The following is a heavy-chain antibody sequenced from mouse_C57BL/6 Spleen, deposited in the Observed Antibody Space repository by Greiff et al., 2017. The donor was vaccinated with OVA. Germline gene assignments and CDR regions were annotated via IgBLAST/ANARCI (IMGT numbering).Heavy chain of an antibody. Sequence: VQLQQSGPELVKPGASVKMSCKASGYTFTDYNMHWVKQSHGKSLEWIGYINPNNGGTSYNQKFKGKATLTVNKSSSTAYMELRSLTSEDSAVYYGARFDWDGHYYFDYWGQGTTLTVSS. CDR2: INPNNGGT. V-gene: IGHV1-22*01. CDR1: GYTFTDYN. J-gene: IGHJ2*01. D-gene: IGHD4-1*01. CDR3: ARFDWDGHYYFDY.